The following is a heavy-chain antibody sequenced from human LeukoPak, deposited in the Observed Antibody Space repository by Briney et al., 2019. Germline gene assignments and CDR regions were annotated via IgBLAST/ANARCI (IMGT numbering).Heavy chain of an antibody. CDR3: ARPLASGPDF. CDR2: IDIDGSST. D-gene: IGHD3-3*02. J-gene: IGHJ4*02. V-gene: IGHV3-74*01. Sequence: GGSLRLSCAASEFTFSSYAMHWVRQAPGKGLVWVSRIDIDGSSTRYADSVKGRFTISRDNAKNTLYLQMNGLRAEDTAVYYCARPLASGPDFWGQGTLVTVSS. CDR1: EFTFSSYA.